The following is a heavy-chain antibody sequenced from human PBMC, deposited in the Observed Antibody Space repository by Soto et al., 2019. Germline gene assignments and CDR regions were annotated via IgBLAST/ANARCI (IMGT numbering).Heavy chain of an antibody. Sequence: SETLSLTCAVYGGSFSGYYWSWIRQPPGKGLEWIGEINHSGSTNYNPSLKSRVTISVDTSKNQFSLKLSSVTAADTAVYYCARGKRISSWFDPWGQGTLVTV. CDR1: GGSFSGYY. V-gene: IGHV4-34*01. J-gene: IGHJ5*02. CDR3: ARGKRISSWFDP. CDR2: INHSGST.